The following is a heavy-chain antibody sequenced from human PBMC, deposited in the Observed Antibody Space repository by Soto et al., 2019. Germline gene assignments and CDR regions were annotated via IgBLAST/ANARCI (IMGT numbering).Heavy chain of an antibody. CDR1: GFSFRKRW. D-gene: IGHD1-26*01. CDR2: IKSKTDGETT. J-gene: IGHJ4*02. CDR3: TTDEWE. Sequence: ELPLVESGGGLGKPWGALKPPFSSPGFSFRKRWMSWVRQAPGKGLEWVGRIKSKTDGETTDYAAPVKGRFTISRDDSKNTLYLQMNGLKIEDTAVYYCTTDEWEWGQGTLVTVSS. V-gene: IGHV3-15*05.